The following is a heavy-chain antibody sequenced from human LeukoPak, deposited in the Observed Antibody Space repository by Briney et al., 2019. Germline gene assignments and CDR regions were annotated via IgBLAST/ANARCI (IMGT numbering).Heavy chain of an antibody. CDR2: IYYSGST. CDR3: ARHGRYSGYDRAFDI. J-gene: IGHJ3*02. D-gene: IGHD5-12*01. Sequence: SETLSLTCTVSGGSISSNSYYWGWIRQPPGKGREWIGSIYYSGSTYYNPSLKSRVTISVDTSKNQFSLKLSSVTAADTAVYYCARHGRYSGYDRAFDIWGQGTMVTVSS. V-gene: IGHV4-39*01. CDR1: GGSISSNSYY.